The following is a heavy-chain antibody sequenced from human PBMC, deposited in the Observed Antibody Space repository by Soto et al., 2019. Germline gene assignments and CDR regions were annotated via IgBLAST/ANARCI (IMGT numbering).Heavy chain of an antibody. D-gene: IGHD6-13*01. Sequence: PSETLSLTCTVSGGSISSGGYYWSWIRQHPGKGLEWIGYIYYSGSTYYNPSLKSRVTISVDTSKNQFSLKLSSVTAADTAVYYCARDHYGSSGWFDPWGQGTLVTVS. J-gene: IGHJ5*02. CDR3: ARDHYGSSGWFDP. CDR1: GGSISSGGYY. V-gene: IGHV4-31*03. CDR2: IYYSGST.